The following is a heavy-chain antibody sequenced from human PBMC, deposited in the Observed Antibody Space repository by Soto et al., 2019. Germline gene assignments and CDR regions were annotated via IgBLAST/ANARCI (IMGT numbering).Heavy chain of an antibody. Sequence: PSETLSLTCTVSGFSISSYYWSWIRQPPGKGLEWVGYIYYSGSTNYNPSLKSRVTISVDTSKNQFSMKLSSVTDADTAVYYCARRYGATIDYWGKGPLVPVSS. CDR3: ARRYGATIDY. D-gene: IGHD1-26*01. CDR2: IYYSGST. V-gene: IGHV4-59*08. J-gene: IGHJ4*02. CDR1: GFSISSYY.